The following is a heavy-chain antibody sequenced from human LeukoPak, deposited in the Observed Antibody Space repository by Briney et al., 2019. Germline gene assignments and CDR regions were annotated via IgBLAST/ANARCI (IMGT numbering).Heavy chain of an antibody. J-gene: IGHJ4*02. D-gene: IGHD3-9*01. CDR3: ARDGLNYPSDLFYFDH. V-gene: IGHV3-7*01. Sequence: PGGSLRLSCAPSGFTFSIYWMTWVRQAPGKGVEWVANIKQDGSEKYYVDSVKGRFTISRDNAKKSLYLHMNSLRAEDTAVYSCARDGLNYPSDLFYFDHWGQGTLVTVSS. CDR2: IKQDGSEK. CDR1: GFTFSIYW.